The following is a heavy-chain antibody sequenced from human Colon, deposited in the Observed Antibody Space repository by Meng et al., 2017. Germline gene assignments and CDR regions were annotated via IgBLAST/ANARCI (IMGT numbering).Heavy chain of an antibody. D-gene: IGHD4-17*01. Sequence: GESLKISCKGPGYSFTNLWIGRVRQMPGKGLEWMGILYPGDSIITYSPSFQGHVTISADKSISTAYLQWSSLKASDTAMYYCARSQAYVTNEGSLGYYFDYWGQGTLVTVSS. J-gene: IGHJ4*02. CDR1: GYSFTNLW. V-gene: IGHV5-51*01. CDR2: LYPGDSII. CDR3: ARSQAYVTNEGSLGYYFDY.